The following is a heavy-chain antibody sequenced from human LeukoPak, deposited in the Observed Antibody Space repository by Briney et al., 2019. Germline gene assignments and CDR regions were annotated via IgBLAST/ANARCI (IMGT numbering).Heavy chain of an antibody. Sequence: PGGSLRLSCAASGFTFSSYAMSWVRQAPGKGLEWVSAISGSGGSTYYADSVKGRFTISRDNSKNTPYLQMNSLRAEDTAVYYCAKGKAVVTAIFPVGYWGQGTLVTVSS. CDR1: GFTFSSYA. CDR3: AKGKAVVTAIFPVGY. V-gene: IGHV3-23*01. J-gene: IGHJ4*02. D-gene: IGHD2-21*02. CDR2: ISGSGGST.